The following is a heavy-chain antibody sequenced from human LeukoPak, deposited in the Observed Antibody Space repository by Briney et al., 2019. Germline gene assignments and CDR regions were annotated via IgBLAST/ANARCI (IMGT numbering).Heavy chain of an antibody. CDR3: ARVEMATIPSYYFDY. J-gene: IGHJ4*02. D-gene: IGHD5-24*01. CDR1: GGSVSSGSCY. Sequence: SETLSLTCTVSGGSVSSGSCYWSWIRQPPGKGLEWIGYIYYSGSTNYNPSLKSRVTISVDTSKNQFSLKLSSVTAADTAVYYCARVEMATIPSYYFDYWGQGTLVTVSS. CDR2: IYYSGST. V-gene: IGHV4-61*01.